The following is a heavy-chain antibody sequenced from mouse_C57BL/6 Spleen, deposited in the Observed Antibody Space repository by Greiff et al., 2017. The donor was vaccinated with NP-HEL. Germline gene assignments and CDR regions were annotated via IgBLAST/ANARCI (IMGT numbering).Heavy chain of an antibody. CDR3: ASRDYSNPGDAMDY. V-gene: IGHV1-39*01. D-gene: IGHD2-5*01. Sequence: VQLQQSGPELVKPGASVKISCKASGYSFTDYNMNWVKQSNGKSLEWIGVINPNYGTTSYNQKFKGKATLTVDQSSSTAYMQLNSLTSEDTAIYYCASRDYSNPGDAMDYWGQGTSVTVSS. CDR2: INPNYGTT. J-gene: IGHJ4*01. CDR1: GYSFTDYN.